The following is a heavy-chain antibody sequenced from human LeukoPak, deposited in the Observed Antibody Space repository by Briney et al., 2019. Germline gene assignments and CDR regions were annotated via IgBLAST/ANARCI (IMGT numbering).Heavy chain of an antibody. Sequence: ASVKVSCKASGYTFTSYGISWVRQAPGQGLEWMGWISAYNGNTNYAQKFQGRVTITADKSTSTAYMELSSLRSEDTAVYYCARARNWNDRSAFDYWGQGTLVTVSS. CDR2: ISAYNGNT. V-gene: IGHV1-18*01. CDR1: GYTFTSYG. CDR3: ARARNWNDRSAFDY. D-gene: IGHD1-1*01. J-gene: IGHJ4*02.